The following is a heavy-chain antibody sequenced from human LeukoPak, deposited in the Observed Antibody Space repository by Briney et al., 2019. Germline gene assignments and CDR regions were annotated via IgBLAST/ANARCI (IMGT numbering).Heavy chain of an antibody. V-gene: IGHV1-69*04. D-gene: IGHD6-13*01. Sequence: ASVKVSCKASGGTFSSYAISWVRQAPGHGLEWMGRIIPILGIANYAQKFQGRVTITADKSTSTAYMELSSLRSEDTAVYYCARDGDGLAAAGTVYFDYWGQGTLVTVSS. J-gene: IGHJ4*02. CDR2: IIPILGIA. CDR1: GGTFSSYA. CDR3: ARDGDGLAAAGTVYFDY.